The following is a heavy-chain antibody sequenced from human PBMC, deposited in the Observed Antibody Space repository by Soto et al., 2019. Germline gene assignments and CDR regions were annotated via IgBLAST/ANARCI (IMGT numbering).Heavy chain of an antibody. CDR2: ISRDGRNT. CDR1: GFTFSSYP. Sequence: EVQLVESGGKWVQPGGALRLSCSASGFTFSSYPLHWVRQAPGKGLEYVSTISRDGRNTYFADSVKGRFTISRDNYENSLYLHMSSLRVEDTAVYYCAKGGDYGDYGIYMDVWGKGTTVTVSS. CDR3: AKGGDYGDYGIYMDV. D-gene: IGHD4-17*01. J-gene: IGHJ6*03. V-gene: IGHV3-64D*08.